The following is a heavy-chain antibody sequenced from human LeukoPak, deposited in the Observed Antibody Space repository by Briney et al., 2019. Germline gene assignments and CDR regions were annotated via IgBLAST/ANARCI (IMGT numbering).Heavy chain of an antibody. Sequence: SETLSLTCTVSGGSISSSSYYWGWIRQPPGKGLEWIGSIYYSGSTYYNPSLKSRVTISVDTSKNQFSLKLSSVTAADTAVYYCARRGRADYVWGSYRSYYFDYWGQGTLVTVSS. CDR2: IYYSGST. CDR3: ARRGRADYVWGSYRSYYFDY. D-gene: IGHD3-16*02. J-gene: IGHJ4*02. CDR1: GGSISSSSYY. V-gene: IGHV4-39*01.